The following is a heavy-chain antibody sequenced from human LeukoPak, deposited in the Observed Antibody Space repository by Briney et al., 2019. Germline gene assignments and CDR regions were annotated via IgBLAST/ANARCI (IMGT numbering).Heavy chain of an antibody. J-gene: IGHJ4*02. CDR1: GGSISSRGYS. D-gene: IGHD3-22*01. CDR2: IYHSGNT. CDR3: ASGSGSSFDYFDY. Sequence: PSQTLSLTCAGSGGSISSRGYSWSWIRQPPGKGLECIGYIYHSGNTYYNPSLKSRVTISVDRSKNQFSLKLSSVTAADTAMYYCASGSGSSFDYFDYWGQGTLVTVSS. V-gene: IGHV4-30-2*01.